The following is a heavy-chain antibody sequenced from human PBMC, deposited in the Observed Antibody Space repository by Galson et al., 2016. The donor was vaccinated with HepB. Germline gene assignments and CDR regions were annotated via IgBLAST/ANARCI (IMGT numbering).Heavy chain of an antibody. Sequence: QSGAEVKEPGESLRISCQGSGYRLTDYWITWVRQVPGKGLQWMGRMDPDDSYTNYSPSFQAHVTISVDKSINTAYLQWSTLKASDTAIYYCARALEYGSRNYYDYYAMDVWGPGTTVIVSS. J-gene: IGHJ6*02. D-gene: IGHD4-17*01. CDR3: ARALEYGSRNYYDYYAMDV. V-gene: IGHV5-10-1*01. CDR1: GYRLTDYW. CDR2: MDPDDSYT.